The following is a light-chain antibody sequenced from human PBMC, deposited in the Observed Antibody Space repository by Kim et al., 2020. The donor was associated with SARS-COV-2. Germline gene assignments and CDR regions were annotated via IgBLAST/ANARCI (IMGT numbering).Light chain of an antibody. Sequence: GVTLSCTGSSSNIGAGYDVHWYQQFPGTAPKILIYGSTSRPSGVPDRFSGSKSGTSASLAITGLQAEDEADYFCQSYDNSLSGYVFATGTKVTVL. J-gene: IGLJ1*01. CDR2: GST. CDR1: SSNIGAGYD. CDR3: QSYDNSLSGYV. V-gene: IGLV1-40*01.